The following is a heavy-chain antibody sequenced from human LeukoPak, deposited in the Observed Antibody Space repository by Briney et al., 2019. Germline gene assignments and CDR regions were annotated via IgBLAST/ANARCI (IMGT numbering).Heavy chain of an antibody. CDR1: GGSFSGYY. CDR3: ARRRSAGTKIEP. V-gene: IGHV4-34*01. CDR2: INHSGST. J-gene: IGHJ5*02. D-gene: IGHD1-1*01. Sequence: KPSETLSLTCAVYGGSFSGYYWSWIRQPPGKGLEWIGEINHSGSTNYNPSLKSRVTISVDTSKNQFSLKLSSVTAADTAVYYCARRRSAGTKIEPWGQETLVTVSS.